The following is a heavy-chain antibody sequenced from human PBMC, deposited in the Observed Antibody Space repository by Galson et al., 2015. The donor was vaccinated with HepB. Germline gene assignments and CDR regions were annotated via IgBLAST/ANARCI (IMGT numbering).Heavy chain of an antibody. D-gene: IGHD6-19*01. CDR1: GFTFNTYA. CDR2: ISGSGDNT. Sequence: SLRLSCAASGFTFNTYAMSWVRQASGKGLEWVSGISGSGDNTYYADSVKGRFTISRDSSKNTLYLQMNSLRAEDTAVYYCAKDRKAVPGRLGSYFAYWGQGTLVTVPS. CDR3: AKDRKAVPGRLGSYFAY. V-gene: IGHV3-23*01. J-gene: IGHJ4*02.